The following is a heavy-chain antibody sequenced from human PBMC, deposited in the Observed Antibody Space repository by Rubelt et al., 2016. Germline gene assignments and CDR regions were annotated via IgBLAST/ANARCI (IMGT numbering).Heavy chain of an antibody. V-gene: IGHV1-3*01. D-gene: IGHD1-26*01. J-gene: IGHJ4*02. Sequence: QVQLVQSGAEVKKPGASVKVSCKASGYTFTSYAMHWVRQAPGQRLEWLGWINAGNGNTKYSQKFQGRVTMTRATSASTAYMELSSLRSEDTAVYYCARDIYSGSYYGYWGQGTLVTVSS. CDR3: ARDIYSGSYYGY. CDR2: INAGNGNT. CDR1: GYTFTSYA.